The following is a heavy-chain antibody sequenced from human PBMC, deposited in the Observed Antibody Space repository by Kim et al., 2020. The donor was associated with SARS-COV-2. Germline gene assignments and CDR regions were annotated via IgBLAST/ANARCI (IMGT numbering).Heavy chain of an antibody. V-gene: IGHV3-30*04. CDR3: ARDISSAAWNIWFGEFNNWFDP. D-gene: IGHD3-10*01. J-gene: IGHJ5*02. CDR2: ISYDGSNK. CDR1: GFTFSSYA. Sequence: GGSLRLSCAASGFTFSSYAMHWVRQAPGKGLEWVAVISYDGSNKYYADSVKGRFTISRDNSKNTLYLQMNSLRAEDTAVYYCARDISSAAWNIWFGEFNNWFDPWSQGTLVTVSS.